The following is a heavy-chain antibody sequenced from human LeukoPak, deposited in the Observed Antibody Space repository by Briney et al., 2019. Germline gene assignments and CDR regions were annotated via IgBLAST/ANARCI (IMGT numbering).Heavy chain of an antibody. CDR1: GFIFDHYG. CDR2: ISWNSGTI. D-gene: IGHD3-22*01. Sequence: GGSLRLSCVASGFIFDHYGMHWVRQAPGKGLEWVSGISWNSGTIGYADSVKGRFTISRDNAKNSLYLQMNSLKAEDTALYYCAKAGRFYYDGSGYYDWFDPWGQGTLVTVS. V-gene: IGHV3-9*01. CDR3: AKAGRFYYDGSGYYDWFDP. J-gene: IGHJ5*02.